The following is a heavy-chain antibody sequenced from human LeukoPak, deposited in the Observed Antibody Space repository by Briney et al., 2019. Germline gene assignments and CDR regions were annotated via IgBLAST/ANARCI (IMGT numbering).Heavy chain of an antibody. V-gene: IGHV5-51*01. CDR2: IHPGDSDS. CDR3: ARIYYGSGGHNWFDP. D-gene: IGHD3-10*01. Sequence: GESLQIPCKGSGYSFTSSWIGWVRQLPGKGREWMGIIHPGDSDSRYSPSCQGQITVSADKSISTAYLQWSSLKASDTAMYYCARIYYGSGGHNWFDPWGQGTLVTVSS. J-gene: IGHJ5*02. CDR1: GYSFTSSW.